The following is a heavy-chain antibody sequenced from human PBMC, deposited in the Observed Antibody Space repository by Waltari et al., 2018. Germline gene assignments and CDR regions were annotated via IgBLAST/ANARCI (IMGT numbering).Heavy chain of an antibody. CDR3: ARGVGGYSGYDSPRFDP. CDR1: GYSISSGYY. CDR2: FYHSGST. D-gene: IGHD5-12*01. V-gene: IGHV4-38-2*01. J-gene: IGHJ5*02. Sequence: QVQLQESGPGLVKPSETLSLTCAVSGYSISSGYYWGWIRQPPGKGLEWIGSFYHSGSTYYNPSLKSRVTISVDTSKNQFSLKLSSVTAADTAVYYCARGVGGYSGYDSPRFDPWGQGTLVTVSS.